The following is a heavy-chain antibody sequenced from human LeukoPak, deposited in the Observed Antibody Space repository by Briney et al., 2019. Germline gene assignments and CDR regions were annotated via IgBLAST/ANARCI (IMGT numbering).Heavy chain of an antibody. CDR2: IYYSGST. D-gene: IGHD3-22*01. Sequence: PSETLSLTCTVSGGSISSYYWSWIRQPPGKGLEWIGYIYYSGSTNYSPSLKSRVTISVDKSKNQFSLKLSSVTAADTAVYYCARDRGSDSSGLNAFDIWGQGTMVTVSS. V-gene: IGHV4-59*12. CDR3: ARDRGSDSSGLNAFDI. CDR1: GGSISSYY. J-gene: IGHJ3*02.